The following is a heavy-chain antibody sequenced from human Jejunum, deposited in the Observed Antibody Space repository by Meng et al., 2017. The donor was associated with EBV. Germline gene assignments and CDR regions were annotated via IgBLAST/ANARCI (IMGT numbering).Heavy chain of an antibody. CDR2: INSDGTNT. V-gene: IGHV3-74*01. Sequence: EVELGESGGGLVQPGGSLRLSCAASGLPFSNYWMHWVRQSPGKGLIYVSRINSDGTNTGYTDSVKGRFTISRDNAKNTLYLEMNSLRAEDTAVYYCARAITVTTLNWLDPWGQGILVTVSS. D-gene: IGHD4-17*01. J-gene: IGHJ5*02. CDR3: ARAITVTTLNWLDP. CDR1: GLPFSNYW.